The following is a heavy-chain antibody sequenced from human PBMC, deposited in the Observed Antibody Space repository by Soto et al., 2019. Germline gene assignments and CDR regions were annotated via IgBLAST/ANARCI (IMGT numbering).Heavy chain of an antibody. CDR2: ISGSGGST. J-gene: IGHJ4*02. Sequence: EVQLLESGGGLVQPGGSLRLSCAASGFTFSGYVMSWVRQTPVKGLEWVSGISGSGGSTYYADSVKGRFTISRDNSKNTVYLQMNSLRAEDTAVYYCAKSAANIASYYFDYWGQGTLVPVSS. D-gene: IGHD2-15*01. CDR1: GFTFSGYV. CDR3: AKSAANIASYYFDY. V-gene: IGHV3-23*01.